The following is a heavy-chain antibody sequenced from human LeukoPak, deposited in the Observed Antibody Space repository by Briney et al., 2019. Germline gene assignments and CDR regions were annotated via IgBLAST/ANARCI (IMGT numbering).Heavy chain of an antibody. CDR2: IGSSSNYI. J-gene: IGHJ6*03. CDR3: ARVRKQWLVRALYFYYRDV. Sequence: GGSLRLSCAASGFTFHTYDMNWVRQAPGGGLEWVSSIGSSSNYIHYANSMKGRFTISRDDAKTSLYLQMNSLRAEDTAVYYCARVRKQWLVRALYFYYRDVWPKGTTVTVSS. V-gene: IGHV3-21*01. D-gene: IGHD6-19*01. CDR1: GFTFHTYD.